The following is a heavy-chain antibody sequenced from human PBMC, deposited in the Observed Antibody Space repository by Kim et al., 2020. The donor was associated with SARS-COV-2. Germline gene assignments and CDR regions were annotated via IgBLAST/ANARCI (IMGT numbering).Heavy chain of an antibody. CDR1: GFTFSSYA. CDR2: ISYDGSNK. D-gene: IGHD1-1*01. V-gene: IGHV3-30-3*01. J-gene: IGHJ4*02. CDR3: ARDERPRGHKLGYFDY. Sequence: GGSLRLSCAASGFTFSSYAMHWVRQAPGKGLEWVAVISYDGSNKYYADSVKGRFTISRDNSKNTLYLQMNSLRAEDTAVYYCARDERPRGHKLGYFDYWGPGTLVTVSS.